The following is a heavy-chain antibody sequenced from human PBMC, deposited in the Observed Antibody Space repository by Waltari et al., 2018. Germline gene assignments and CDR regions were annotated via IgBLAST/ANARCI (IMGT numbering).Heavy chain of an antibody. J-gene: IGHJ4*02. V-gene: IGHV4-39*01. CDR1: GTSIAAHYFF. D-gene: IGHD2-2*02. CDR2: VLSSGQT. Sequence: QLQLQESGPKLVKPSETLSLTCTVSGTSIAAHYFFWAWVRQSPGNGLEWIGSVLSSGQTYYNPSLKDRVTVSLDASKDQFSLKLTSMTAADTAVYFCAKHPNSLYYFDSWGQGTLVAVSS. CDR3: AKHPNSLYYFDS.